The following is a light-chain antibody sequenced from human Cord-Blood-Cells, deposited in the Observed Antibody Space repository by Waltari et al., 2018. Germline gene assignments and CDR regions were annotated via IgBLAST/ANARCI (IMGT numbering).Light chain of an antibody. V-gene: IGLV2-14*01. CDR3: SSYTSSSTLVV. CDR2: DVS. Sequence: QSALTQLASLTASPGQAFTPSCSADSSYVGGFNYVSCYQQHPGKAPNLMIYDVSNRPSGVSNRFSGSKSGNTASLTISGLQAEDEADYYCSSYTSSSTLVVFGGGTKLTVL. CDR1: SSYVGGFNY. J-gene: IGLJ2*01.